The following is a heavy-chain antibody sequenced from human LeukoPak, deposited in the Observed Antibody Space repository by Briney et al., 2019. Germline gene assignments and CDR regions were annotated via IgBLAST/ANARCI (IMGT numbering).Heavy chain of an antibody. CDR1: GFTFSTSA. J-gene: IGHJ4*02. CDR2: IKGGGGDP. V-gene: IGHV3-23*01. Sequence: GGSLRLSCAASGFTFSTSAMGWVRQAPGKGLEWVSSIKGGGGDPFYADSVKGRFTISRDNSKNTLFLQLNSLRADDSAVYYCVKGGHDFNPFYWWGQGTLVTVSS. D-gene: IGHD2-21*02. CDR3: VKGGHDFNPFYW.